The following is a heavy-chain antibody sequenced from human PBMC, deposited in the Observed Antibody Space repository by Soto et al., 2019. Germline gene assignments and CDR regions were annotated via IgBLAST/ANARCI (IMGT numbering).Heavy chain of an antibody. J-gene: IGHJ2*01. V-gene: IGHV3-30-3*01. CDR2: ISYDGSNK. Sequence: QVQLVESGGGVVQPGRSLRLSCAASGFTFSSYAMHWVRQAPGKGLEWVAVISYDGSNKYYADSVKGRFTISRDNSKNTLYLQMNSLRAEDTAVYYCARVELGYCSGGSCPHTDPYWYFDLWGRGTLVTVSS. CDR3: ARVELGYCSGGSCPHTDPYWYFDL. CDR1: GFTFSSYA. D-gene: IGHD2-15*01.